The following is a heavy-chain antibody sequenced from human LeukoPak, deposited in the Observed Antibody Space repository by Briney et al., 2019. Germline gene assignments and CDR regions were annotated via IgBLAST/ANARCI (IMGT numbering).Heavy chain of an antibody. CDR2: ISGSGGST. CDR1: GFTFSSYA. D-gene: IGHD3-3*01. V-gene: IGHV3-23*01. Sequence: GSLRLSFAASGFTFSSYAMSWVRQAPGKGLEWVSAISGSGGSTYYADSVKGRFTISRDNSKNTLYLQMNSLRAEDTAVYYCAKTPILRFLEWFPLSFDYWGQGTLVTVSP. CDR3: AKTPILRFLEWFPLSFDY. J-gene: IGHJ4*02.